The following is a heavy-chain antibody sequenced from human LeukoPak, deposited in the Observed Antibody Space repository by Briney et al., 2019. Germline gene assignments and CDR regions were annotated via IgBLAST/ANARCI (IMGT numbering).Heavy chain of an antibody. CDR1: GFTFNTYT. CDR3: AKNRREPTGAFDI. D-gene: IGHD1-26*01. J-gene: IGHJ3*02. CDR2: ISGSGGST. Sequence: GGSLRLSCAASGFTFNTYTMNWVRQAPGKGLEWVSAISGSGGSTYYADSVKGRFTISRDNSKNTLYLQMNSLRAEDTAVYYCAKNRREPTGAFDIWGQGTMVTVSS. V-gene: IGHV3-23*01.